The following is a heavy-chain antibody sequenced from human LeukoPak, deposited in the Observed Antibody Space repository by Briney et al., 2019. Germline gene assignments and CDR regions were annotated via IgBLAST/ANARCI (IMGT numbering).Heavy chain of an antibody. V-gene: IGHV4-39*07. CDR3: ARLVGSSWDIDY. J-gene: IGHJ4*02. CDR2: IYYSGST. CDR1: GGSISSSSYY. Sequence: SETLSLTCTVSGGSISSSSYYWGWIRQPPGKGLEWIGSIYYSGSTNYNPSLKSRVTISVDTSKNQFSLKLSSVTAADTAVYYCARLVGSSWDIDYWGQGTLVTVSS. D-gene: IGHD6-13*01.